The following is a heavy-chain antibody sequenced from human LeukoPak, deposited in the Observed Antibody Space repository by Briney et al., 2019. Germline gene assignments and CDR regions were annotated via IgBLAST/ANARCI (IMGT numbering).Heavy chain of an antibody. V-gene: IGHV3-30*04. J-gene: IGHJ4*02. D-gene: IGHD6-13*01. CDR1: GFTFSNYV. Sequence: LSGGSLRLSCAASGFTFSNYVFHWVRQAPDKGLEWVAIISYDVNYKRYADSVKGRFTISRDNSKNTLYLQMNSLRVDDTTLYYFARVPSNTSWSADYWGQGTLVTVSS. CDR2: ISYDVNYK. CDR3: ARVPSNTSWSADY.